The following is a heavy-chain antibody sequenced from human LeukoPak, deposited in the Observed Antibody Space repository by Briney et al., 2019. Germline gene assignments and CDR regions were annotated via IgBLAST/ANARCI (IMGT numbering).Heavy chain of an antibody. CDR3: AKDQGLKGSYSIFDY. D-gene: IGHD1-26*01. CDR2: ISGSGGST. Sequence: GGSLRLSCAASGFTFSSYAMSWVRQAPGKGLEWVSAISGSGGSTYYADSVKGRFTISRDNSKNTLYLQMDSLRAEDTAVYYCAKDQGLKGSYSIFDYWGQGTLVTVSS. V-gene: IGHV3-23*01. J-gene: IGHJ4*02. CDR1: GFTFSSYA.